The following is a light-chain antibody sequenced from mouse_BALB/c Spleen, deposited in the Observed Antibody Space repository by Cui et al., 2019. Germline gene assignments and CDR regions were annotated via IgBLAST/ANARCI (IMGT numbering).Light chain of an antibody. V-gene: IGKV14-100*01. J-gene: IGKJ5*01. CDR2: HGT. Sequence: DILMTQSPSSMSVSLADTVSITCHASQGISSNIGWLQQKPGKSFKGLIYHGTNLEDGVPSRFSGSGSGADYSLTISSLESEDFADYYCVQYAQFPLTFGAGTKLELK. CDR1: QGISSN. CDR3: VQYAQFPLT.